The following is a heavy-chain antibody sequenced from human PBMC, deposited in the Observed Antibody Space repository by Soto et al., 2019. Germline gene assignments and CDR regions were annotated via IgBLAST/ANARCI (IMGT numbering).Heavy chain of an antibody. D-gene: IGHD1-26*01. J-gene: IGHJ4*02. Sequence: EVQLVESGGGLVEPGGSPSLSCAASGFTFTNAWMKWLRQAPGTGLEWVGRIKSKIDGGTTDYAAPVRGRVTLSRDDSKNTLYLQLTILQTAGTAVYYCATRWVGAGDFDYWGEGPLVTVSS. CDR3: ATRWVGAGDFDY. CDR1: GFTFTNAW. CDR2: IKSKIDGGTT. V-gene: IGHV3-15*07.